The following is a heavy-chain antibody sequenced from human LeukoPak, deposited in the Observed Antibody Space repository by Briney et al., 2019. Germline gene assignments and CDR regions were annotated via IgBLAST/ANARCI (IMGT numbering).Heavy chain of an antibody. J-gene: IGHJ4*02. CDR3: AKSFTSSSSDY. CDR2: ISVGGTTT. CDR1: GVTFSSYW. V-gene: IGHV3-23*01. D-gene: IGHD6-13*01. Sequence: PGGSLRLSCAASGVTFSSYWMHWVRQAPGKGLEWVSSISVGGTTTYYADSVKGRFSISRDNSENTLYLQMNGLRADDTAVYSCAKSFTSSSSDYWGQGTLVTVSS.